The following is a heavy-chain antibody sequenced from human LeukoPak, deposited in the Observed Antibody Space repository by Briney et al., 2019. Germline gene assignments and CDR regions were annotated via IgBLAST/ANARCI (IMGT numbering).Heavy chain of an antibody. CDR3: ARGGSGSVSAFDI. V-gene: IGHV3-7*03. D-gene: IGHD3-10*01. J-gene: IGHJ3*02. CDR2: IKQDGSDK. Sequence: GGSLRLSCAASGFTFTKYWMTWVREAPGKGLEWVGNIKQDGSDKNYMDSVKGRFTISRDNTKNSVYLQMSSLRSDDTAVYYCARGGSGSVSAFDIWGQGTMVTVSS. CDR1: GFTFTKYW.